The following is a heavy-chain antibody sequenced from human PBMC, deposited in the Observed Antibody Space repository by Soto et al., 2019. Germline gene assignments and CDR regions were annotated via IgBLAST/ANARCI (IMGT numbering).Heavy chain of an antibody. V-gene: IGHV2-5*02. CDR2: IYWDDDK. CDR1: GFSLTTSGVG. J-gene: IGHJ4*02. CDR3: AHRVLRTVFGLVTTTAIYFDF. Sequence: QVTLNESGPTQVKPRQTLTLTCTFSGFSLTTSGVGVGWIRQSRGKAPEWLALIYWDDDKRYSPSLKRRLTITKDTSKNQVVLTMADLDPADTATYYCAHRVLRTVFGLVTTTAIYFDFWGQGTPVAVSS. D-gene: IGHD3-3*01.